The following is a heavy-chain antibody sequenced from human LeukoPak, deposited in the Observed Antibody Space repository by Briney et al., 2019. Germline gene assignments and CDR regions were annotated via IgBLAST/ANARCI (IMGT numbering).Heavy chain of an antibody. Sequence: GESPKISCKGSGYSFTSYWIGWVRQMPGKSLEWMGIIYPGDSDTRYSPSFQGQVTISADKSINTAYLQWSGLKASDTAMYYCATLETYGIDYWGQGTLVTVSS. D-gene: IGHD1-14*01. CDR2: IYPGDSDT. V-gene: IGHV5-51*01. CDR1: GYSFTSYW. CDR3: ATLETYGIDY. J-gene: IGHJ4*02.